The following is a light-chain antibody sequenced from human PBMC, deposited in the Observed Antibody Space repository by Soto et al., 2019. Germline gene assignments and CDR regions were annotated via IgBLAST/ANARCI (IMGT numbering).Light chain of an antibody. CDR1: QSVSSD. CDR3: QQRSSWIT. J-gene: IGKJ5*01. CDR2: DTS. V-gene: IGKV3-11*01. Sequence: EIVLTQSPGTLSLSPGERATLSCRASQSVSSDLAWYHQEPGQAPRLLIYDTSTRATGVPARFSGSGSGTDFTLTISSLEPEDFAVYYCQQRSSWITFGQGTRLEIK.